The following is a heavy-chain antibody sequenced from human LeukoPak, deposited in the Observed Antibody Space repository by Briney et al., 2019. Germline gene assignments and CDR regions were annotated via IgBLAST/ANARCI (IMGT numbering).Heavy chain of an antibody. D-gene: IGHD2-2*01. CDR3: AKAGGYCSSTSCPTWDYYYYMDV. Sequence: QAGGSLRLSCAASGLTFSSYGMHWVRQAPGKGLEWVSAISGSGGSTYYADSVKGRFTISRDNSKNTLYLQMNSLRAEDTAVYYCAKAGGYCSSTSCPTWDYYYYMDVWGKGTTVTVSS. V-gene: IGHV3-23*01. J-gene: IGHJ6*03. CDR2: ISGSGGST. CDR1: GLTFSSYG.